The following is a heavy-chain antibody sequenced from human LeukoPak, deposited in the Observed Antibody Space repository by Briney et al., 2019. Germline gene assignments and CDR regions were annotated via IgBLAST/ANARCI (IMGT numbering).Heavy chain of an antibody. V-gene: IGHV1-2*04. CDR3: AREWSVTTVDYCYGMDV. D-gene: IGHD4-11*01. CDR2: INPNSGGT. J-gene: IGHJ6*02. Sequence: GASVKVSCKASGYTFTGYYMHWVRQAPGQGLEWMGWINPNSGGTNYAQKFQGWVTMTRDTSISTAYMELSRLRSDDTAVYYCAREWSVTTVDYCYGMDVWGQGTTVTVSS. CDR1: GYTFTGYY.